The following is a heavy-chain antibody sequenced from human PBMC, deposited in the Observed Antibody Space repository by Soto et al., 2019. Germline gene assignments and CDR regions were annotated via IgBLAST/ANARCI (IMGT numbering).Heavy chain of an antibody. CDR1: GFTFNAHA. CDR3: VKDWTGGKCPCMDV. J-gene: IGHJ6*02. D-gene: IGHD2-8*02. V-gene: IGHV3-23*01. Sequence: EVQVLESGGGLLQPGWSLRLSCVASGFTFNAHAMTWVRQGPGMGLEWTSSISADGETTYYADSVKDRFTVSRDNSKNTLSLQMDSLRVEDAATYYCVKDWTGGKCPCMDVWGQGTTVTVSS. CDR2: ISADGETT.